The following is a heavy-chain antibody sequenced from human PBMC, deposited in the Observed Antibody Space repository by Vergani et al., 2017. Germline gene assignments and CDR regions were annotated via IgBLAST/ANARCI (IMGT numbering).Heavy chain of an antibody. D-gene: IGHD5-18*01. J-gene: IGHJ6*02. V-gene: IGHV3-21*04. CDR1: GFTFSSYS. Sequence: EVQLVESGGGLVKPGGSLRLSCAASGFTFSSYSMNWVRQAPGKGLEWVSSISSSSSYIYYADSVKGRFTISRDNAKNSLYLQMNSLRAEDTATYYCARDRWGYSYGTNYYYGMDVWGQGTTVTVSS. CDR2: ISSSSSYI. CDR3: ARDRWGYSYGTNYYYGMDV.